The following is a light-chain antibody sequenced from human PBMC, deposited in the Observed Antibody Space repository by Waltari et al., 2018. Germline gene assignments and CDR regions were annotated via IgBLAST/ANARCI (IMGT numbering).Light chain of an antibody. J-gene: IGKJ1*01. CDR3: HQYKIWPEA. V-gene: IGKV3D-15*01. Sequence: EIVMTQSPATPSVSPGESATLSCTASQSISDSLGWYQQRPGQAPRLLIYGASTRATGIPARFSGSGSGTEFTLTISSLQSEDFAVYYCHQYKIWPEAFGQGTKVEIK. CDR2: GAS. CDR1: QSISDS.